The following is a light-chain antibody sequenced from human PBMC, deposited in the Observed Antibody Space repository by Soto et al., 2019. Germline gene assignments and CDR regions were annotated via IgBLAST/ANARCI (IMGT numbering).Light chain of an antibody. Sequence: QSVLTQPPSVSGAPGQRVTISCTGSTSNIGAGYDVHWYHQLPGTAPKLLVYGNNNRPSGVPDRFSGSRSGTSASLAITGLEVEEGADYYGRSYESNLGGVVFGGGTRLPVL. CDR3: RSYESNLGGVV. CDR2: GNN. CDR1: TSNIGAGYD. V-gene: IGLV1-40*01. J-gene: IGLJ2*01.